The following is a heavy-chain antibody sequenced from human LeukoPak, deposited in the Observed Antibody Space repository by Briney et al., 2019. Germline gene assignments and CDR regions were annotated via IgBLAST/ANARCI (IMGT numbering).Heavy chain of an antibody. CDR1: GGSFSGYY. V-gene: IGHV4-34*01. D-gene: IGHD3-22*01. J-gene: IGHJ4*02. CDR3: ARASYDGSGYYFDY. Sequence: SETLSLTCAVYGGSFSGYYWSWIRQPPGKGLEWIGEINHSGSTNYNPSLKSRVTISVDTSENQFSLKLSSVTAADTAVYYCARASYDGSGYYFDYWGQGTLVTVSS. CDR2: INHSGST.